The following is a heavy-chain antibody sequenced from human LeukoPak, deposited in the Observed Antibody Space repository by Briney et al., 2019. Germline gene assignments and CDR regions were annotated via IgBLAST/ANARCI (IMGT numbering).Heavy chain of an antibody. Sequence: GASVKVSCKASGYTFTSNYMHWVRQAPGQGLEWMGRINPNSGGTDYAQKFQGRVTMTRDTSISTAYMELSRLKSDDTAVYYCSRRENDYWGQGTLVTVSS. CDR3: SRRENDY. CDR2: INPNSGGT. V-gene: IGHV1-2*06. J-gene: IGHJ4*02. D-gene: IGHD5-24*01. CDR1: GYTFTSNY.